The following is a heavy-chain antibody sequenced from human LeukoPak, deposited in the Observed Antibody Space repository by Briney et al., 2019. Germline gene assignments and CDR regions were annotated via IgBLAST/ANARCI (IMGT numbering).Heavy chain of an antibody. Sequence: GGSLRLFCAASGFTFRSYSMNWVGQAAGKGREWVSSISISSSYIYYADSVKGRFTISRDNAKNSLYLQMNSLRAEDTAVYYCARDRSGELSMVDNWGQGTLVTVSS. D-gene: IGHD1-26*01. V-gene: IGHV3-21*01. CDR1: GFTFRSYS. J-gene: IGHJ4*02. CDR2: ISISSSYI. CDR3: ARDRSGELSMVDN.